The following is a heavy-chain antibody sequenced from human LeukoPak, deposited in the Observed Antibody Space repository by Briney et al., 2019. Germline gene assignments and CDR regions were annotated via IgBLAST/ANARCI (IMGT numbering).Heavy chain of an antibody. D-gene: IGHD6-13*01. CDR3: GGFGYEAAVDL. CDR1: GLTFSTYW. CDR2: IKPDGSET. V-gene: IGHV3-7*01. J-gene: IGHJ4*02. Sequence: GGSLRLSCAASGLTFSTYWMTWVRQAPGQGLEWVANIKPDGSETYYVDPVKGRFTISRDNAKTFLYLQMNSLRGEDTAVYYCGGFGYEAAVDLWGQGTLVTVSS.